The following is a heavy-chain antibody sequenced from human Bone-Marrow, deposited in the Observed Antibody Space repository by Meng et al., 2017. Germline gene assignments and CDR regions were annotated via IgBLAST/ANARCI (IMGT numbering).Heavy chain of an antibody. CDR2: IYYSGTT. D-gene: IGHD5-24*01. J-gene: IGHJ4*02. CDR1: GGSITSSSYS. CDR3: ARQVNSDGYPRYFDF. V-gene: IGHV4-39*01. Sequence: QLQLQESGPGLVKPWATLSLTCTVSGGSITSSSYSCGWIRQPPGKGLEWIGYIYYSGTTYYNPSLKSRATISEDTAKNQFSLNLSSVTAADTAVYYCARQVNSDGYPRYFDFWGQGTLVTVSS.